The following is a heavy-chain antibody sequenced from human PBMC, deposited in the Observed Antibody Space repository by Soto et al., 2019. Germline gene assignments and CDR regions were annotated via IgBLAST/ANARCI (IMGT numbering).Heavy chain of an antibody. Sequence: ASVKVSCKASGYTFTSYAMHWVRQAPGQRLEWMGWINAGNGNTKYSQKFQGRVTITRDTSASTAYMGLSSLRSEDTAVYYCATTQYYYDSSGYFDYRGQGTLVTVSS. CDR1: GYTFTSYA. CDR2: INAGNGNT. J-gene: IGHJ4*02. V-gene: IGHV1-3*01. CDR3: ATTQYYYDSSGYFDY. D-gene: IGHD3-22*01.